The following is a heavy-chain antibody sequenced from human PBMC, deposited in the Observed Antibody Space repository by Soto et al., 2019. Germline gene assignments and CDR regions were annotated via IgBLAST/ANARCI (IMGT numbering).Heavy chain of an antibody. Sequence: SETLSLTCTVSGDSISSGGYYWSWIRQHPGKGLEWIGYIYYSGSTYYNPSLKSRVIISVDTSKNQFSLKLSSVTAADTAVYYCAGQPTAGSYYDLGSYYYYYAMDVWGQGTTVTVSS. CDR3: AGQPTAGSYYDLGSYYYYYAMDV. J-gene: IGHJ6*02. CDR1: GDSISSGGYY. D-gene: IGHD3-10*01. V-gene: IGHV4-31*03. CDR2: IYYSGST.